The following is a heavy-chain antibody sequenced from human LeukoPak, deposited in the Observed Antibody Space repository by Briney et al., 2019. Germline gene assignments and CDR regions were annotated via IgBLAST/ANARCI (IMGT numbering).Heavy chain of an antibody. D-gene: IGHD3-16*02. V-gene: IGHV3-33*01. CDR3: ARDRSVRYFDL. J-gene: IGHJ2*01. Sequence: GWSLRLSCAASGFTFRNYGMHWVRQAPGKGLEWVAFIWYDGSNKEYADSVKGRLTISRDNSKNTVSLQMNSLRAEDTAAYYCARDRSVRYFDLWGRGTLVTVSS. CDR1: GFTFRNYG. CDR2: IWYDGSNK.